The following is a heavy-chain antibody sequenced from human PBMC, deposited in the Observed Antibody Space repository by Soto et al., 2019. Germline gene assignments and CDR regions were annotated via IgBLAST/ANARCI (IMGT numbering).Heavy chain of an antibody. CDR3: ARDHRSSDQSDYYYYGMDV. V-gene: IGHV4-59*01. CDR2: IYYSGST. CDR1: GGSISSYY. J-gene: IGHJ6*02. D-gene: IGHD3-22*01. Sequence: SETLSLTCTVSGGSISSYYWSWIRQPPGKGLEWIGYIYYSGSTNYDPSLKSRVTISVDTSKNQFSLKLSSVTAADTAVYYCARDHRSSDQSDYYYYGMDVWGQGTTVTVSS.